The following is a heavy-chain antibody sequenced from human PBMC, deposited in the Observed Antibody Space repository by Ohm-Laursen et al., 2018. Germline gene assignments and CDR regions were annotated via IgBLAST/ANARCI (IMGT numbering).Heavy chain of an antibody. D-gene: IGHD6-6*01. Sequence: SLRLSCAASGFTFSSFSMNWVRRAPGKGLEWVANIKQDGSEKNYVDSVKGRFTITRDNANNSLYLQMNSLRAEDTAVYYCVRDRRGGSIELRAGGQGALVTVSS. V-gene: IGHV3-7*01. CDR2: IKQDGSEK. CDR3: VRDRRGGSIELRA. J-gene: IGHJ4*02. CDR1: GFTFSSFS.